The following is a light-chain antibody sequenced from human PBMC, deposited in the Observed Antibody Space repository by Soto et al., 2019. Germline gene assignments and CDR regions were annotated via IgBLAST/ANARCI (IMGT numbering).Light chain of an antibody. J-gene: IGKJ4*01. CDR3: QQSYSNPLT. CDR1: QSISTH. V-gene: IGKV1-39*01. CDR2: AAS. Sequence: DIQMTQSPSSLSASVGDRLTITCRASQSISTHFNWYQQKPGKAPKLLICAASNLQSGVPSRFSGSGSGTDFTLTTSSLQPEDFATYYCQQSYSNPLTFGGGTKVEIK.